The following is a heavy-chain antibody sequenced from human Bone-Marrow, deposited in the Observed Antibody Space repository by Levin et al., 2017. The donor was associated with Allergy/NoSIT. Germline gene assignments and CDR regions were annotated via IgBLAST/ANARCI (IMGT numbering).Heavy chain of an antibody. CDR2: LKPDTGDT. CDR1: GYSFTDYY. V-gene: IGHV1-2*06. CDR3: SRVMAAVTESDY. D-gene: IGHD2-21*02. Sequence: ASVKVSCKASGYSFTDYYIHWLRQAPGQGLEWVGRLKPDTGDTIYAQKFQGRVTLTRDTTISTAYLELISLTSSDTAVYYCSRVMAAVTESDYWGQGTLVIVSS. J-gene: IGHJ4*02.